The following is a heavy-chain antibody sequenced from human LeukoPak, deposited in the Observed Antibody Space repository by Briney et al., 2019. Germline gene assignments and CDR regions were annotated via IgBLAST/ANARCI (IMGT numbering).Heavy chain of an antibody. D-gene: IGHD3-3*02. CDR3: ARGALAQPFYYYMDV. Sequence: GASVKVSCKASGYTFTSNGITWVRQAPGQGLEWMGWISGYNGNTNYARKLQGRVTMTTDRSTSTAYMELRSLTSDDTAVYYCARGALAQPFYYYMDVWGKGTTVAVSS. J-gene: IGHJ6*03. V-gene: IGHV1-18*01. CDR1: GYTFTSNG. CDR2: ISGYNGNT.